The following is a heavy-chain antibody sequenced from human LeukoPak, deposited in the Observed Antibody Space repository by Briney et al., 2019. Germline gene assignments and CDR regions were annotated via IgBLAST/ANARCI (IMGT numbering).Heavy chain of an antibody. CDR2: VDHTGST. CDR1: DDSITMYY. CDR3: AREGYDSDFDY. J-gene: IGHJ4*02. D-gene: IGHD5-12*01. V-gene: IGHV4-59*01. Sequence: SETLSLTCSVSDDSITMYYWTWIRQPPGKGLEWIGYVDHTGSTNFNPSLNGRVSISRDTTKNLFSLRLRSVTAADTAVYYCAREGYDSDFDYWGQGTLVTVSS.